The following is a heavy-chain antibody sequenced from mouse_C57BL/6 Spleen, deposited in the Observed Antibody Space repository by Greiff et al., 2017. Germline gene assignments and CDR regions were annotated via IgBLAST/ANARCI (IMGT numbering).Heavy chain of an antibody. V-gene: IGHV1-26*01. D-gene: IGHD2-4*01. Sequence: EVQLQQSGPELVKPGASVKISCKASGYTFTDYYMNWVKQSHGKSLEWIGDINPNNGGTSYNQKFKGKATLTVDKSSSTAYMELRSLTSEDSAVYYCARYDYYLDDWGQGTTLTVSS. CDR3: ARYDYYLDD. CDR2: INPNNGGT. CDR1: GYTFTDYY. J-gene: IGHJ2*01.